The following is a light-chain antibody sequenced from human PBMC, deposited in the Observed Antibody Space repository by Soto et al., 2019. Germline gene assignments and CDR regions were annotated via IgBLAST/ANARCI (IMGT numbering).Light chain of an antibody. J-gene: IGKJ1*01. V-gene: IGKV1-5*03. CDR3: QQYNSYST. CDR2: KAS. CDR1: QSISSW. Sequence: DIQMTQSPSTLSASVGDRVTITCRASQSISSWLAWCQQKPGKAPKLLIYKASSLESGVPSRFSDSGSGTEFTLTISSLQPDDFATYYCQQYNSYSTFGQGTKVDIK.